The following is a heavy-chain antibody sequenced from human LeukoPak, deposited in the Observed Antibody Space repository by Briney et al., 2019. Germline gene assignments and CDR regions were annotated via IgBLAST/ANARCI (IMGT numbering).Heavy chain of an antibody. J-gene: IGHJ4*02. D-gene: IGHD6-19*01. V-gene: IGHV3-15*01. CDR3: TTETYQFSSGWSFDY. Sequence: GGSLRLSCAASGFTFSSYEMNWVRQAPGKGLEWVGRIKSKTDAGTTDYAAPVKGRFTISRDDSKNTLYLQMNSLKTEDTAVYYCTTETYQFSSGWSFDYWGQGTLVTVSS. CDR2: IKSKTDAGTT. CDR1: GFTFSSYE.